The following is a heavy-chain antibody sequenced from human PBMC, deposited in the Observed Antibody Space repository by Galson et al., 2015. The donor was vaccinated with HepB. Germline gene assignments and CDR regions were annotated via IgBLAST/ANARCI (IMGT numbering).Heavy chain of an antibody. CDR1: RFTFSSYG. D-gene: IGHD3-10*01. CDR3: AKDLYPPVVRSYGLDV. Sequence: SLRLSCAASRFTFSSYGMSWVRQAPGKGLEWVSSISGSGSSTYYADSVKGRFAISRDNSKNTLYLQMNSLRAEDTAVYYCAKDLYPPVVRSYGLDVWGQGTTVTVSS. V-gene: IGHV3-23*01. J-gene: IGHJ6*02. CDR2: ISGSGSST.